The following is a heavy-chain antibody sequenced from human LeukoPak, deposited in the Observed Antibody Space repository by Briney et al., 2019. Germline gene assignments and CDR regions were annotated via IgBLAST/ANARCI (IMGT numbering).Heavy chain of an antibody. J-gene: IGHJ4*02. V-gene: IGHV3-74*01. CDR2: INNDGSST. CDR1: GFTFSSYW. D-gene: IGHD3-22*01. Sequence: PGGSLRLSCAASGFTFSSYWMHWVRQAPGKGLVWVSRINNDGSSTSYADSVKGRFTISRDNAKNTLYLQMNSLRAEDTAVYYCARDRGYYYDSSGYYYYWGQGTLVTVSS. CDR3: ARDRGYYYDSSGYYYY.